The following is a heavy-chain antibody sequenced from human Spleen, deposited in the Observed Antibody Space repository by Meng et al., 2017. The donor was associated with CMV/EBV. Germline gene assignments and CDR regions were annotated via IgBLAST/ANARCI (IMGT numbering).Heavy chain of an antibody. J-gene: IGHJ5*02. CDR3: ARGHTYRSSSQGFDP. D-gene: IGHD6-13*01. CDR1: GFTFRSYG. CDR2: IWHDGSKT. Sequence: GGSLRLSCAAPGFTFRSYGMHWVRQAPGRGLEWVAFIWHDGSKTYYADSVKGRFTISRDNSKSTLYLQLNSLRPEDTALYYCARGHTYRSSSQGFDPWGQGVLVTVSS. V-gene: IGHV3-30*02.